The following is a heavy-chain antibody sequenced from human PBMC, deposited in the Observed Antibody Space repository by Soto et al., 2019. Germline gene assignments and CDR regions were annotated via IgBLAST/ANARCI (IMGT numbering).Heavy chain of an antibody. CDR3: ARDGIAAPMDS. J-gene: IGHJ4*02. CDR2: IYYSGST. D-gene: IGHD6-13*01. CDR1: GGSISSGDHF. Sequence: SETLSLTCTVTGGSISSGDHFWSWIRQPPGRGLEWIGYIYYSGSTYYTPSLRSRVTISVDTSKNQFSLKLSSVTAADTAVYYCARDGIAAPMDSWGQGTLVPVSS. V-gene: IGHV4-30-4*01.